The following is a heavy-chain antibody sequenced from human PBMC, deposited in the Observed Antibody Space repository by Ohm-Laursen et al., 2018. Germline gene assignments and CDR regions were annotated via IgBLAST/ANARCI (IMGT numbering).Heavy chain of an antibody. J-gene: IGHJ6*02. CDR1: GYTFTSYD. V-gene: IGHV1-8*01. CDR3: ARDRRYSSSSLYYYGMDV. Sequence: ASVKVSCKASGYTFTSYDINWVRQATGQGLEWMGWMNPNSGNTGYAQKFQGRVTMTRNTSISTAYMELSSLRSEDTAVYYCARDRRYSSSSLYYYGMDVWGQGTTVTVPS. D-gene: IGHD6-6*01. CDR2: MNPNSGNT.